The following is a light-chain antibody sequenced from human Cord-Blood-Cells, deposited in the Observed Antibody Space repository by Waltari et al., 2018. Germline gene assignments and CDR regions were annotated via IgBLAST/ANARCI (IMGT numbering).Light chain of an antibody. CDR1: SSDVGGYNY. Sequence: QSALTQPASVSGSPGQSLTISCTGTSSDVGGYNYVSWYQQHPGKAPKLIIYNVSNRPSGVSNRFSGSKSGNTASLTISVLQAEDEADYYCSSYTSSSTWVFGGGTKLTVL. CDR3: SSYTSSSTWV. J-gene: IGLJ3*02. CDR2: NVS. V-gene: IGLV2-14*01.